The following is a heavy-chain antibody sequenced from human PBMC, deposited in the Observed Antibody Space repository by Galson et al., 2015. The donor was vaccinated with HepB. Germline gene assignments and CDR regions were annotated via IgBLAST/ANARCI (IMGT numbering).Heavy chain of an antibody. Sequence: SLRLSCAVSRLTFNTYAMTWVRQAPGKGLEWVPSISSRSGITYYADSVRGRFTISRDNSKNTIFLQMHSLRVEDTAVYYCTTGEGVPPSTRVFYHYMDVWGKGTTVTVSS. CDR1: RLTFNTYA. J-gene: IGHJ6*03. CDR3: TTGEGVPPSTRVFYHYMDV. V-gene: IGHV3-23*01. D-gene: IGHD7-27*01. CDR2: ISSRSGIT.